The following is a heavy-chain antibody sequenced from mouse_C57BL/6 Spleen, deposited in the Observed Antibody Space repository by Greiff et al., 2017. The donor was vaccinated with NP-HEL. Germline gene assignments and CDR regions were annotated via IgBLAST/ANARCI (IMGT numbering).Heavy chain of an antibody. Sequence: GKVVESGGGLVKPGGSLKLSCAASGFTFSSYTMSWVRQTPEKRLEWVATISGGGGNTYYPDSVKGRFTISRDNAKNTLYLQMSSLRSEDTALYYCARPKAFPYYFDYWGQGTTLTVSS. CDR1: GFTFSSYT. CDR2: ISGGGGNT. V-gene: IGHV5-9*01. J-gene: IGHJ2*01. CDR3: ARPKAFPYYFDY.